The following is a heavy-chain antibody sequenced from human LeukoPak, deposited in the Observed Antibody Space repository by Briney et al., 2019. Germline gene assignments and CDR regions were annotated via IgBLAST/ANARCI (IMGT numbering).Heavy chain of an antibody. CDR2: IYTSGST. CDR3: ARERFRGITMVRGVIIHYYYGMDV. Sequence: SETLSLTCTVSGGPISSYYWSWIRQPAGKGLEWIGRIYTSGSTNYNPSLKSRATMSVDTSKNQFSLKLSSVTAADTAVYYCARERFRGITMVRGVIIHYYYGMDVWGQGTTVTVSS. J-gene: IGHJ6*02. D-gene: IGHD3-10*01. V-gene: IGHV4-4*07. CDR1: GGPISSYY.